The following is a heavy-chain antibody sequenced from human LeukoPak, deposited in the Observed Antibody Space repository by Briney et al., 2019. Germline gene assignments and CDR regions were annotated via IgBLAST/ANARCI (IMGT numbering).Heavy chain of an antibody. CDR2: ISSSSTYI. J-gene: IGHJ6*02. V-gene: IGHV3-21*01. CDR1: GFTFSTYT. Sequence: PGGSLRLSCAASGFTFSTYTMCWVRQAPGKGLEWVSSISSSSTYIYYADSVKGRFTISRDNTKNSLYLQMNSLRAEDTAVYYCTRVSAAGTGGYGMDVWGRGTTVTVSS. D-gene: IGHD6-13*01. CDR3: TRVSAAGTGGYGMDV.